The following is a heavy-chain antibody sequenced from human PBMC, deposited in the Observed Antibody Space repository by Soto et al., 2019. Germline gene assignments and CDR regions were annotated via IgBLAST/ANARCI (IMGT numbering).Heavy chain of an antibody. J-gene: IGHJ5*02. CDR3: AKGTYYSDSSGSRGGFDP. CDR2: ISAYNGNT. D-gene: IGHD3-22*01. CDR1: GYTFTSYG. Sequence: QVQLVQSGAEVKKPGASVKVSCKASGYTFTSYGISSVRQAPGQGLEWMGWISAYNGNTDYAQKLQGRVTMTTDTSTSTAYMELRSLRSDDTAVYYCAKGTYYSDSSGSRGGFDPWGQGTLVTVSS. V-gene: IGHV1-18*01.